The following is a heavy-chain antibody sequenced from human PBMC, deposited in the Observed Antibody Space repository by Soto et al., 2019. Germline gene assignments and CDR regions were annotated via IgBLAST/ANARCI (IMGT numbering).Heavy chain of an antibody. CDR3: ARTNARTTGTTDYYYGMGV. J-gene: IGHJ6*02. D-gene: IGHD1-1*01. CDR2: IYHSGST. Sequence: SETLSLTCAVSGGSISSSNWWSWVRQPPGKGLEWIGEIYHSGSTNYNPSLKSRVTISVDKSKNQFSLKLSSVTAADTAVYYCARTNARTTGTTDYYYGMGVWGQGTTVTVSS. V-gene: IGHV4-4*02. CDR1: GGSISSSNW.